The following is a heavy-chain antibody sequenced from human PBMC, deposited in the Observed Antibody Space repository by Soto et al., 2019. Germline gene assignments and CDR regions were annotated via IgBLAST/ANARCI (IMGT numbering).Heavy chain of an antibody. J-gene: IGHJ5*02. Sequence: SSETLSLTCTVSGASISSFSWTWIRQPAGKGLEWIGRMSTTGNINYNPSLKSRVTMAVDTSNNQLSLKLSSVTAADTAMYYCARDWVAAAGKGGWFDPWGQGTLVTVSS. D-gene: IGHD6-13*01. CDR3: ARDWVAAAGKGGWFDP. CDR1: GASISSFS. V-gene: IGHV4-4*07. CDR2: MSTTGNI.